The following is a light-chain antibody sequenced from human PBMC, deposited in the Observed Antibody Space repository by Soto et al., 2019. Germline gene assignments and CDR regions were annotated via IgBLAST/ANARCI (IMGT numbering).Light chain of an antibody. J-gene: IGKJ2*01. CDR3: LQDYSYPYT. CDR2: AAS. Sequence: AIQMTQSPSSLSASVGDRVTITCRASQAIRNDVAWYQQKPGKAPKLLIYAASSLQTGVPSRFSGSGSGTDFTLTISSLHPEDFATYYCLQDYSYPYTFGQGTKLEIK. CDR1: QAIRND. V-gene: IGKV1-6*01.